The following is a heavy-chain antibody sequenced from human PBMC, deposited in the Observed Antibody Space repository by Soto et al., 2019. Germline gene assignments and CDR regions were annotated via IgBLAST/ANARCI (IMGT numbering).Heavy chain of an antibody. CDR2: ISSSGSTI. CDR1: GFTFSSYE. V-gene: IGHV3-48*03. Sequence: AGGSLRLSCAASGFTFSSYEMNWVRQAPGKWREWVSYISSSGSTIYYADSVKGPFTISIDNAKNSLYLQMNSLRAEDTAVYYCARGSARSPPSDHSPAPWGQGXLVTVYS. CDR3: ARGSARSPPSDHSPAP. J-gene: IGHJ5*02. D-gene: IGHD4-4*01.